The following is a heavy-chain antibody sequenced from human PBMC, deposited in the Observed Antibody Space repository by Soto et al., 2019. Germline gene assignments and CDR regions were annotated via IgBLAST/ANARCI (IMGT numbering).Heavy chain of an antibody. CDR1: GFTFSSYA. CDR2: ISGSGGST. D-gene: IGHD6-19*01. V-gene: IGHV3-23*01. CDR3: ARGTGRWLRKLAFVI. J-gene: IGHJ3*02. Sequence: EVQLLESVGGLLQPGGSLRLSCAASGFTFSSYAMSWVRQAPGKGLEWVSAISGSGGSTYYADSVKGRFTISRDNSKISLYLQMHSMSAEETAVYSCARGTGRWLRKLAFVIWGKGTLVTVCS.